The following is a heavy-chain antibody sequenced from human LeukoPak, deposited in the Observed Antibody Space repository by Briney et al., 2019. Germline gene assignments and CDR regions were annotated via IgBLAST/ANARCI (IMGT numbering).Heavy chain of an antibody. CDR3: ARQWLVSPLFDY. V-gene: IGHV4-34*01. Sequence: SETLSLTCAVYGGSLSGYYWSWIRQPPGKGLEWIGETNHSGSTNYNPSLKSRVTISVDTSKNQLSLKLSSMTAADTAVYYCARQWLVSPLFDYWGQGTLVTVSS. J-gene: IGHJ4*02. D-gene: IGHD6-19*01. CDR2: TNHSGST. CDR1: GGSLSGYY.